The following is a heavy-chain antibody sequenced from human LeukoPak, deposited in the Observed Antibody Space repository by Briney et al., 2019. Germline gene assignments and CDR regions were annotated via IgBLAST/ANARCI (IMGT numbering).Heavy chain of an antibody. D-gene: IGHD3-3*01. J-gene: IGHJ4*02. Sequence: SQTLSLTCTVSGGSISSGSYYWSWIRQPAGKGLEWIGRIYTSGSTNYNPSLKSRVTISVDTSKNQFSLKLSSVTAADTAVYYCAREGYYDFWSGYYSYYFDYWGQGNLVPVS. CDR2: IYTSGST. CDR1: GGSISSGSYY. CDR3: AREGYYDFWSGYYSYYFDY. V-gene: IGHV4-61*02.